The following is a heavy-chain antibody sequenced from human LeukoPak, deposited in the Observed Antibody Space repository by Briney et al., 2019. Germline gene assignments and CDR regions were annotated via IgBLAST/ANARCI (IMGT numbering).Heavy chain of an antibody. CDR2: ISSSGSNI. Sequence: GGSLRLSCAASGFTFSSYEMNWVRQAPGKGLEWVSYISSSGSNIYYADSLKGRFTISRDNAKDSLYLQMNSLRAEDTAVYYCARTRSFDYWGQGTLVTVSS. J-gene: IGHJ4*02. CDR3: ARTRSFDY. D-gene: IGHD3-16*02. V-gene: IGHV3-48*03. CDR1: GFTFSSYE.